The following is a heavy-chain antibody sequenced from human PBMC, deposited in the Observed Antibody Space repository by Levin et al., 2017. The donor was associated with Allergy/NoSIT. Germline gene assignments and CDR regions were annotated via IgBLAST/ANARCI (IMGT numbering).Heavy chain of an antibody. V-gene: IGHV3-74*01. CDR3: ARGSGYDFDY. J-gene: IGHJ4*02. CDR1: GFTFSSYW. D-gene: IGHD5-12*01. CDR2: INSDGSST. Sequence: GESLKISCAASGFTFSSYWMHWVRQAPGKGLVWVSRINSDGSSTSYADSVKGRFTISRDNAKNTLYLQMNSLRAEDTAVYYCARGSGYDFDYWGQGTLVTVSS.